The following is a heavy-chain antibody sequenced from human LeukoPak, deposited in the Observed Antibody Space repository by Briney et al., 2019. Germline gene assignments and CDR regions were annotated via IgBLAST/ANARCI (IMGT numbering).Heavy chain of an antibody. CDR2: ISYDGSNK. V-gene: IGHV3-30*18. Sequence: GGSMRPSCATSRFNFSNYGMHYDRQAPGKGLVWVAVISYDGSNKYYADSVKGRFTISRDNSKNTLYLQMNSLRPGNAAVYYCANLPLWGQGTLVTVSS. CDR1: RFNFSNYG. J-gene: IGHJ4*02. CDR3: ANLPL.